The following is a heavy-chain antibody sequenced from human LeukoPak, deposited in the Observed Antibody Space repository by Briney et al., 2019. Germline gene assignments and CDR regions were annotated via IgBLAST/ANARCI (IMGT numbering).Heavy chain of an antibody. J-gene: IGHJ4*02. CDR3: ATRRFGELTY. D-gene: IGHD3-10*01. Sequence: PGGSLRLSCAASGFTFSNYGVHWVRQAPGKGLEWVSFIRFDGSNKYYADSVKGRFTISRDSSKNTLYLQMNSLRVEDTAVYYCATRRFGELTYWGQGTLVTVSS. V-gene: IGHV3-30*02. CDR1: GFTFSNYG. CDR2: IRFDGSNK.